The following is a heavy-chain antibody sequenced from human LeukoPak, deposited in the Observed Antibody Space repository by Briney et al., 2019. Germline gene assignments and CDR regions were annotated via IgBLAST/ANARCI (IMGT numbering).Heavy chain of an antibody. CDR2: ICGSGGST. D-gene: IGHD6-19*01. CDR3: AKVPGIAVAYFDY. CDR1: GFTFSSYA. J-gene: IGHJ4*02. Sequence: GGSLRLSCAASGFTFSSYAMSWVRQAPGKGLEWVSAICGSGGSTYYADSVKGRFTISRDNSKNTLYLQMNSLRAEDTAVYYCAKVPGIAVAYFDYWGQGTLVTVSS. V-gene: IGHV3-23*01.